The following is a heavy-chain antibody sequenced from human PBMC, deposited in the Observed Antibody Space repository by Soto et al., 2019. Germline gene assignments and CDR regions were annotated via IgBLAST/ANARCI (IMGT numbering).Heavy chain of an antibody. CDR3: AKDRERDAWYEDY. D-gene: IGHD6-13*01. J-gene: IGHJ4*02. CDR1: GFSFSSYA. V-gene: IGHV3-23*01. CDR2: ISGSDGST. Sequence: EVQLLESGGGLVQPGGSLRLSCVASGFSFSSYAMTWVRQAPGKGLEWVSVISGSDGSTYYADSVKGRFTISRDNSKNPLYLQMNSLRAEDPAVYYCAKDRERDAWYEDYWGQGTLVTVSS.